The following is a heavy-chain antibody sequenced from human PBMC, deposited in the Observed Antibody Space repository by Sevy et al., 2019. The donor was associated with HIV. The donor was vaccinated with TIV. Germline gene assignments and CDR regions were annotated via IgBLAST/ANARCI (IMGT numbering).Heavy chain of an antibody. CDR1: GFTFGDYA. CDR3: TRARYTYVPFDY. V-gene: IGHV3-49*03. Sequence: GGSLRLSCTASGFTFGDYAMNWFRQAPGKGLEWVGFIRTKAYGGTTEYAASVKGRFTISRDDSKSIAYLQMNSLKTEDTAVYYCTRARYTYVPFDYWGQGTLVTVSS. CDR2: IRTKAYGGTT. D-gene: IGHD3-10*02. J-gene: IGHJ4*02.